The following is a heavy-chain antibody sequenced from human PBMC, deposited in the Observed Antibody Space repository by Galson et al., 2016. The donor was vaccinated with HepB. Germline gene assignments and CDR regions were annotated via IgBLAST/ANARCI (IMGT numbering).Heavy chain of an antibody. V-gene: IGHV3-30*18. CDR2: ISYDGSNK. J-gene: IGHJ3*01. CDR3: VKATGAVMVADSTDAFDL. CDR1: EFSFSYYG. Sequence: SLRLSCAASEFSFSYYGMHWVRQAAGKGLEWVAVISYDGSNKYYADSVKGRFTISRDNSKNTLYLQMNSLRVEDTAVYYWVKATGAVMVADSTDAFDLWGQGTMVTVSS. D-gene: IGHD2-15*01.